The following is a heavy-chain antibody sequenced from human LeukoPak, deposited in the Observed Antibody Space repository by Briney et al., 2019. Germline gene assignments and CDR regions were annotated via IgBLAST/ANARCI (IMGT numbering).Heavy chain of an antibody. J-gene: IGHJ4*02. CDR2: ISSTSSTI. Sequence: GGSLRLSCAASGFTFSNYGMNWVRQAPGKGLEWVSYISSTSSTINYADFVKGRFTISRDKNSLYLQMNSQRAEDRAVYYCARGGSSRPDYWGQGTLVTVSS. V-gene: IGHV3-48*01. CDR3: ARGGSSRPDY. CDR1: GFTFSNYG.